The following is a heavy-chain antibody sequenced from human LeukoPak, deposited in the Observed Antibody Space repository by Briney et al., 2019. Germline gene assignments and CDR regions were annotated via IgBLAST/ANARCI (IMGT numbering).Heavy chain of an antibody. D-gene: IGHD3-22*01. CDR1: GYTFTGSY. Sequence: ASLKVSCTASGYTFTGSYMHWVRQAPGQGLEWMGWINPNSGGTNYAQKFQGRVTMTRDTSISTAYMELSRLRSDDTAMYYCARGGIGYYDSSGYVDYWGQGTLVTVSS. CDR2: INPNSGGT. J-gene: IGHJ4*02. V-gene: IGHV1-2*02. CDR3: ARGGIGYYDSSGYVDY.